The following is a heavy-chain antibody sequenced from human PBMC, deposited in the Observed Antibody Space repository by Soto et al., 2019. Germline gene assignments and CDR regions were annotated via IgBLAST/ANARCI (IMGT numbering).Heavy chain of an antibody. CDR2: IRGKTNSYAT. CDR3: TSAAVASY. V-gene: IGHV3-73*02. Sequence: EVQLVESGGGLVQPGGSLKVSCAASGFTFSDSDMHWVRQAAGKGLEWVGRIRGKTNSYATTYAASLKGRFTISRDDSKSTTYLHMNSLKAEDTAVYYCTSAAVASYWGQGTLVTVSS. J-gene: IGHJ4*02. CDR1: GFTFSDSD. D-gene: IGHD6-19*01.